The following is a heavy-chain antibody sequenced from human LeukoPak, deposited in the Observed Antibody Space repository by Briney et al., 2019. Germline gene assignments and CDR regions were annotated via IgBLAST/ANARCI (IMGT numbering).Heavy chain of an antibody. CDR2: ITNSGTTI. Sequence: GGSLRLSCAASGFTFTDYYMSWIRQAPGKGLEWVSYITNSGTTIYYADSVKGRFTISRDNAKNSLYLQMNSLRAEDTAVYYCARTSYGSGNYFDYWGQGTLVTVSS. J-gene: IGHJ4*02. CDR3: ARTSYGSGNYFDY. CDR1: GFTFTDYY. V-gene: IGHV3-11*01. D-gene: IGHD3-10*01.